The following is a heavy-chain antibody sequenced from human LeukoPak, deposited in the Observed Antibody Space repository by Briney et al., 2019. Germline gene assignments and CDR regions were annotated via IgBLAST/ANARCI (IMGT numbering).Heavy chain of an antibody. Sequence: SETLSLTCTVSGGSISSYYWSWIRQPPGKGLEWIGYIYYSGSTNYNPSLKSRVTISVDTSKNQFSLKLSSVTAADTAVYYCAKDPYDYYDSSGYYYEPYFDYWGQGTLVTVSS. V-gene: IGHV4-59*12. CDR2: IYYSGST. J-gene: IGHJ4*02. CDR3: AKDPYDYYDSSGYYYEPYFDY. CDR1: GGSISSYY. D-gene: IGHD3-22*01.